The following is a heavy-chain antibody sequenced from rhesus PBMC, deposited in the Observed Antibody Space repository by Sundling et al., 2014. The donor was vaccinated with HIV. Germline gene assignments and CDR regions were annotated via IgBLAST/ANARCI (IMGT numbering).Heavy chain of an antibody. CDR3: SRRATVSYMDY. D-gene: IGHD4-35*01. CDR2: IGYTGKIE. CDR1: GFTFDDYD. Sequence: EVQLVESGGGLVQPGGSLRLSCAASGFTFDDYDMYWVRQAPGKGLEWVSYIGYTGKIEYYADSVKGRFTVSRDNAKNSLSLQMNSLRAEDTAVYYCSRRATVSYMDYWGQGVLVTVSS. V-gene: IGHV3-183*02. J-gene: IGHJ4*01.